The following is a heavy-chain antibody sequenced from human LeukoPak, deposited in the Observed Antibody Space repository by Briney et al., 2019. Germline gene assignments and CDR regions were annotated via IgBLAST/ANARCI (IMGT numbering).Heavy chain of an antibody. CDR2: IWYDRSNK. J-gene: IGHJ5*02. CDR3: ARVGFPIVAAATNWFDP. V-gene: IGHV3-33*01. D-gene: IGHD2-2*01. Sequence: PGGSLRLSCAASGFTFSSYGMHWVRQAPGKGLEWVAVIWYDRSNKYYADSVKGRFTISRDNSKNTLYLQMNSLRAEDTAVYYCARVGFPIVAAATNWFDPWGQGTLVTVSS. CDR1: GFTFSSYG.